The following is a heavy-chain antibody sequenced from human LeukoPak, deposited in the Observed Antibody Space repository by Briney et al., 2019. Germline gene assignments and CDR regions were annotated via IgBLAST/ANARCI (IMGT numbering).Heavy chain of an antibody. CDR1: GGSISSYY. CDR3: VRGREWLQSLFDY. Sequence: SVTLSLTCTVSGGSISSYYWSWIRQPPGKGLEWIGYIYYSGSTNYNPSLKSRVTISVDTSKNQFSLKLSSVTAADTAVYYCVRGREWLQSLFDYWGQGTLVTVS. V-gene: IGHV4-59*01. D-gene: IGHD5-24*01. J-gene: IGHJ4*02. CDR2: IYYSGST.